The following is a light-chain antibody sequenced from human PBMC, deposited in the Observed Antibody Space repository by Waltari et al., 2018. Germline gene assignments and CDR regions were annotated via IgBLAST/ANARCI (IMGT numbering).Light chain of an antibody. CDR2: KVS. Sequence: DVGMTQSPLSLPVTLGQPASISCRSSQSLVHSDGNTYLNWFQQRPGQSPRRLIYKVSNRDSGVPDRFSGSGSGTDFTLKISRVEAEDVGVYYCMQGTHWLETFGQGTKVEIK. V-gene: IGKV2-30*02. J-gene: IGKJ1*01. CDR1: QSLVHSDGNTY. CDR3: MQGTHWLET.